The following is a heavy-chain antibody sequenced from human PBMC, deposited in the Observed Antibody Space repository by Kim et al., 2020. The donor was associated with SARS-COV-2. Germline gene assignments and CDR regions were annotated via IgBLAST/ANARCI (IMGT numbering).Heavy chain of an antibody. CDR3: AKDGYDSSGYYGEVYYFDY. V-gene: IGHV3-23*01. Sequence: GGSLRLSCAASGFTFSSYAMSWVRQAPGKGLEWVSAISGSGGSTYYADSVKGRFTISRDNSKNTLYLQMNSLRAEDTAVYYCAKDGYDSSGYYGEVYYFDYWGQGTLVTVSS. CDR2: ISGSGGST. D-gene: IGHD3-22*01. CDR1: GFTFSSYA. J-gene: IGHJ4*02.